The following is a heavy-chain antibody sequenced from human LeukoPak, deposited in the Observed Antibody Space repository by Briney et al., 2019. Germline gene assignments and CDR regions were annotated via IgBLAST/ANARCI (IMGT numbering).Heavy chain of an antibody. CDR1: GGTFSSYA. J-gene: IGHJ6*02. CDR2: IIPILGIA. V-gene: IGHV1-69*04. CDR3: ARDQKVGATPYFGMGV. Sequence: GASVKVSCKASGGTFSSYAISWVRQAPGQGLEWMGRIIPILGIANYAQKFQGRVTITADKSTSTAYMELSNLRSEDTAVYYCARDQKVGATPYFGMGVWGQGTTVTVSS. D-gene: IGHD1-26*01.